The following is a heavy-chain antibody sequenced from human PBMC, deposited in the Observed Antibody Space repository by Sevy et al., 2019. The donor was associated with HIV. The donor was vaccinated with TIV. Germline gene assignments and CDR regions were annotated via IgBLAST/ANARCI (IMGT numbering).Heavy chain of an antibody. V-gene: IGHV3-30*04. J-gene: IGHJ4*02. CDR2: ISDDGNNK. CDR1: GFTFSTYA. Sequence: GGSLRLSCTASGFTFSTYAMYWVRQAPGKGLEWVAVISDDGNNKDYADSVKGRFTVSRDNSKNTLYLQRYSLRAEDTAVYYCASHYYDTTGYYYPLDYWGQGTLVTVSS. CDR3: ASHYYDTTGYYYPLDY. D-gene: IGHD3-22*01.